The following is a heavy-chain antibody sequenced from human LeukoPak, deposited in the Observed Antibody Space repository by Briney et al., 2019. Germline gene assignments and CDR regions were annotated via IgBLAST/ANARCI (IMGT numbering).Heavy chain of an antibody. J-gene: IGHJ4*02. CDR2: INPNSGGT. D-gene: IGHD2-15*01. Sequence: ASVQVSCKASGYTFTGYYIHWVRQASAQGLEWMGWINPNSGGTNYAQKFQGRVTMTRDTSISTAYMELRSLTSDDTAVYYCARVKDRDFWGQGTPVTVSS. V-gene: IGHV1-2*02. CDR1: GYTFTGYY. CDR3: ARVKDRDF.